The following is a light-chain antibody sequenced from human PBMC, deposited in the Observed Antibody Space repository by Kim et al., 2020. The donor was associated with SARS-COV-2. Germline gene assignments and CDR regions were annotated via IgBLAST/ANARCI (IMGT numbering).Light chain of an antibody. V-gene: IGKV1-5*03. CDR2: RSS. J-gene: IGKJ1*01. CDR1: QNIDTW. CDR3: QQYKNYWT. Sequence: LSSSVGDRVTITCRGSQNIDTWFAWYQQKPGQAPNLLIYRSSSFQNGVPSRFSGSGSGTEFTLTINGLQPDDFATYYCQQYKNYWTFGRGTKV.